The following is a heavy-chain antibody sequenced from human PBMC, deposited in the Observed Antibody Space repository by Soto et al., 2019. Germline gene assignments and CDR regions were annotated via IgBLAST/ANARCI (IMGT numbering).Heavy chain of an antibody. CDR1: GFTFSSYG. D-gene: IGHD4-17*01. Sequence: QVQLVESGGGVVQPGRSLRLSCAASGFTFSSYGMHWVRQAPGKGLEWVAVIWYDGSNKYYADSVKGRFTISRDNSKNTLYLHMNSLRAEDTAVYYCARDPSYGDYVLYYSYGMDVWGQGTTVTVSS. J-gene: IGHJ6*02. CDR3: ARDPSYGDYVLYYSYGMDV. CDR2: IWYDGSNK. V-gene: IGHV3-33*01.